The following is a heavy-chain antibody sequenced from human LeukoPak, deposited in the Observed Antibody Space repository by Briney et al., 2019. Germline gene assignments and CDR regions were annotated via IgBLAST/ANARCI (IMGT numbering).Heavy chain of an antibody. J-gene: IGHJ6*02. Sequence: PSETLSLTCAVYGGSFSGYYWSWIRQPPGKGLEWIGSIYYRGSTYYNPSLKSRVTISADTSKNQFYLKLRSVTAADTAVYYCARSYSSPRYYYYYGMDVWGQGTTVTVSS. CDR1: GGSFSGYY. CDR2: IYYRGST. V-gene: IGHV4-34*01. CDR3: ARSYSSPRYYYYYGMDV. D-gene: IGHD6-13*01.